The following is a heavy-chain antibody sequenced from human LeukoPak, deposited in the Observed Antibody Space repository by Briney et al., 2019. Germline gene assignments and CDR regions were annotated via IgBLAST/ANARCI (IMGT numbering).Heavy chain of an antibody. CDR1: GFAFSAYG. V-gene: IGHV3-30*18. Sequence: GGSLRLSCAASGFAFSAYGMHWVRQAPGKGLEWVAVISSYDGRNKYYADSVKGRFTISRDNSKNMLYMQMNSLRAEDTAVYYCAKDLPGCYGSGSYYRVLDYWGQGTLVTVSS. D-gene: IGHD3-10*01. CDR3: AKDLPGCYGSGSYYRVLDY. J-gene: IGHJ4*02. CDR2: ISSYDGRNK.